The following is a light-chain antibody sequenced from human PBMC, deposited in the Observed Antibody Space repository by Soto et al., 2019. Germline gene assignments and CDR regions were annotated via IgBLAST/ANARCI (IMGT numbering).Light chain of an antibody. J-gene: IGKJ3*01. CDR3: QKHDGVPL. Sequence: DIQLTQSPSSLSASVGDRVTITCQASQDISNHLNWYQQKPGKAPNLLIYDASDLETGVPSRFSGGGSGTFFSFTINSLQPEDIAPDYCQKHDGVPLFGPGTKVEIK. V-gene: IGKV1-33*01. CDR2: DAS. CDR1: QDISNH.